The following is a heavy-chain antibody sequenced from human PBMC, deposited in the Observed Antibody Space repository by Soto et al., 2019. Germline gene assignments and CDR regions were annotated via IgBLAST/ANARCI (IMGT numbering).Heavy chain of an antibody. CDR1: GFTFSNCA. D-gene: IGHD4-17*01. V-gene: IGHV3-23*01. J-gene: IGHJ6*03. CDR3: ARGPGQDNTNYGFYYYYYMDV. CDR2: ISGGGGST. Sequence: GGSLRLSCAASGFTFSNCAMSRVRQAPGKGLEWVSSISGGGGSTYYADSVKGRFAISRDNSQNTLYLQMNSLRAEYTAVYYFARGPGQDNTNYGFYYYYYMDVWGKGTTVTVSS.